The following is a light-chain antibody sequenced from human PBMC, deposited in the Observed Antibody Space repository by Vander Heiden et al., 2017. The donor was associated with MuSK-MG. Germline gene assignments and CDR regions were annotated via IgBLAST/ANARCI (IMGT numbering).Light chain of an antibody. CDR3: QQSDSTPWT. Sequence: DIQMTQSPSSLSASVGDRVTITCRASQSISSSLNWYQQKPGRAPKLLIYAASSLQSGVPSRFSGSGSGTDFTLTISRLQPEDFATYYCQQSDSTPWTFGQGPKVEIK. CDR2: AAS. CDR1: QSISSS. J-gene: IGKJ1*01. V-gene: IGKV1-39*01.